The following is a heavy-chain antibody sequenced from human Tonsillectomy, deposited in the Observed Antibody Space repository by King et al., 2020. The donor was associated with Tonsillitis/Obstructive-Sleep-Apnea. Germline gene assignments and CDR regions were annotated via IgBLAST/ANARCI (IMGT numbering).Heavy chain of an antibody. V-gene: IGHV5-51*01. J-gene: IGHJ3*02. D-gene: IGHD3-3*01. CDR1: GYSFTSYW. Sequence: QLVQSGAEVKKPGESLKISCKGSGYSFTSYWIGWVRQMPGKGLEWMGSIYPGDSDTRYSPSFQGQVTISADKSISTAYLQWRSLKASDTAMYYCPSHYDFWSGYSDDAFDIWGQGTMVTVSS. CDR2: IYPGDSDT. CDR3: PSHYDFWSGYSDDAFDI.